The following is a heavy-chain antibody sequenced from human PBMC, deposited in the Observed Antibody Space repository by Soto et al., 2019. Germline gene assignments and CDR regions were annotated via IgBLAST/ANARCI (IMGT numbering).Heavy chain of an antibody. CDR1: GNSFTTYY. V-gene: IGHV1-46*01. CDR2: INPSGGRT. CDR3: AGMYHYDSSGYYDY. Sequence: XSVKVSSKASGNSFTTYYMHWVRQAPGQGLEWMGIINPSGGRTTYAQKFQGRVTMTRDTSTSTFHMELSSLTSEDTAVYYCAGMYHYDSSGYYDYWGQGTLVTVSS. D-gene: IGHD3-22*01. J-gene: IGHJ4*02.